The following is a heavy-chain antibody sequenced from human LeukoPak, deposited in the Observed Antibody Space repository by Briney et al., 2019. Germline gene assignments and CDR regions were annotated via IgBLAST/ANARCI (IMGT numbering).Heavy chain of an antibody. V-gene: IGHV3-66*01. D-gene: IGHD5-18*01. CDR3: TASDTPGVDY. CDR1: EFSVGSNY. J-gene: IGHJ4*02. CDR2: IYSGGST. Sequence: GGSLRLSCAASEFSVGSNYMTWVRQAPGKGLEWVSLIYSGGSTYYADSVKGRFTISRDNSKNMLYLQMNSLKTEDTAVFYCTASDTPGVDYWGQGTLLTVSS.